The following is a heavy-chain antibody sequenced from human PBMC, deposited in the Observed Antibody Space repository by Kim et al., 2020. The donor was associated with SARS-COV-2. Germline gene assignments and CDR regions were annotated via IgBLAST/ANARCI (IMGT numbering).Heavy chain of an antibody. D-gene: IGHD6-19*01. CDR1: GGSISSSNW. V-gene: IGHV4-4*02. Sequence: SETLSLTCAVSGGSISSSNWWSWVRQPPGKGLEWIGEIYHSGSTNYNPSLKSRVTISVDKSKNQFSLKLSSVTAADTAVYYGARGFSSGSYYYYYGMDVWGQGTTVTVSS. CDR3: ARGFSSGSYYYYYGMDV. CDR2: IYHSGST. J-gene: IGHJ6*02.